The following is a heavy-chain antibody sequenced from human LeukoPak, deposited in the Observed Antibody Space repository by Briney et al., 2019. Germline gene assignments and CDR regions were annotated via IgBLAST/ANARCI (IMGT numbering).Heavy chain of an antibody. CDR3: ARGYCTNAVCSLGPTQA. CDR2: IYYSGST. Sequence: SETLSLTCTVSGGSISSSSYYWGWIRQPPGKGLEWIGSIYYSGSTYYNPSLKSRVTISVDTSKNQFSLKLSSVTAADMAVYYCARGYCTNAVCSLGPTQAWGQGTLVTVSS. J-gene: IGHJ4*02. D-gene: IGHD2-8*01. CDR1: GGSISSSSYY. V-gene: IGHV4-39*07.